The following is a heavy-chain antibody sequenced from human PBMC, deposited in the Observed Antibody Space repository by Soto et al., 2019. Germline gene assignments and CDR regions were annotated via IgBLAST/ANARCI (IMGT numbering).Heavy chain of an antibody. V-gene: IGHV3-30*18. CDR1: GFTFSTYG. CDR2: ISYDGRNE. Sequence: QVQLVESGGGVVQPGRSLRLSCAASGFTFSTYGIHWVRQAPGKGLEWVAVISYDGRNEYYAESVKGRFTISRDNYKYTLYLQMNSLRAEDTALYYCAKDHLMTTVTTVGYWGQGALVTVSS. CDR3: AKDHLMTTVTTVGY. J-gene: IGHJ4*02. D-gene: IGHD4-17*01.